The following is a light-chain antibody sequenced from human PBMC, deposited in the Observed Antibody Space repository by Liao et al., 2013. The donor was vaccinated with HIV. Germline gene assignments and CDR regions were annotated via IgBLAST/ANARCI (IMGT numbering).Light chain of an antibody. CDR1: KLGDKY. V-gene: IGLV3-1*01. CDR2: QDI. CDR3: QAWDSSTNYV. J-gene: IGLJ1*01. Sequence: SYEVTQPPSVSVSPGQTATITCSGDKLGDKYACWFQQKPGQSPVMVIYQDIKRPSGIPERFSGSNSGNTATLTISGTQALDEADYYCQAWDSSTNYVFGTGTQVTVL.